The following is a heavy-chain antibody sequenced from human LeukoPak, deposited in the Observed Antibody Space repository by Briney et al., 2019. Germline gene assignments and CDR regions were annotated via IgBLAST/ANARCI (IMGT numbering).Heavy chain of an antibody. CDR1: GGSFSGYY. V-gene: IGHV4-34*01. J-gene: IGHJ4*02. Sequence: PSETLSLTCAVYGGSFSGYYWSWIRQPPGQGLEWIGEINDSGSTNYNPSLKSRVTIALDTSKNQCSLKLSSVTAADTAVYYCAREEVLWGQGTLVTVSS. CDR3: AREEVL. CDR2: INDSGST.